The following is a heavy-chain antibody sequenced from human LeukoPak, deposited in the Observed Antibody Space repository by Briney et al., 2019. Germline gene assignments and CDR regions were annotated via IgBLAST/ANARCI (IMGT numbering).Heavy chain of an antibody. Sequence: ASVKVSCEASGYTFTSYAMHWVRQAPGQRLEWMGWINAGNGNTKYSQKFQGRVTITRDTSASTAYMELSSLRSEDTAAYYCARGPRYCSSTSCYVSDYWGQGTLVTVSS. D-gene: IGHD2-2*01. CDR3: ARGPRYCSSTSCYVSDY. J-gene: IGHJ4*02. CDR2: INAGNGNT. CDR1: GYTFTSYA. V-gene: IGHV1-3*01.